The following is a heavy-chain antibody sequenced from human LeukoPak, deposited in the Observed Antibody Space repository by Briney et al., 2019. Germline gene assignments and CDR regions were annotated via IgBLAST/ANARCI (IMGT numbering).Heavy chain of an antibody. CDR1: GYTFTGYY. CDR2: INPNSGGT. J-gene: IGHJ4*02. D-gene: IGHD1-1*01. Sequence: ASVKVSCKASGYTFTGYYMHWVRQASGQGLEWMGWINPNSGGTNYAQKFQGRVTMTRDTSISTAYMELSRLRSDDTAVYYCARDAGTSPGSSSYFDYWGQGTLVTVSS. CDR3: ARDAGTSPGSSSYFDY. V-gene: IGHV1-2*02.